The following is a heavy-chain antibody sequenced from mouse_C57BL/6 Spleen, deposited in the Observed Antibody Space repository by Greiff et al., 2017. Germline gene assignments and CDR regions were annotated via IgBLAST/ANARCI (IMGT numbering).Heavy chain of an antibody. J-gene: IGHJ3*01. Sequence: EVQGVESGGGLVKPGGSLKLSCTASGYTFSGYGMHWVRQAPGKGLEWVAYISSGSSTIYYADTVKGRFTISRDNATNTLFLQMTSLRSEDTAMYYCAMHYYGSSPIAYWGQGTLVTVSA. CDR2: ISSGSSTI. V-gene: IGHV5-17*01. D-gene: IGHD1-1*01. CDR3: AMHYYGSSPIAY. CDR1: GYTFSGYG.